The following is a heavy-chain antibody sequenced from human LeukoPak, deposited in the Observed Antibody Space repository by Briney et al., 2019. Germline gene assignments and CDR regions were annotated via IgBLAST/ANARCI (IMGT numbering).Heavy chain of an antibody. CDR1: GFAFSSYW. CDR3: AKPRANYCSSTSCYADY. D-gene: IGHD2-2*01. Sequence: GGSLRLSCAASGFAFSSYWMHWVRQAPGKGLVWVSRINSDGSGTRYADSVKGRFTISRDNAKNTLFLQMNSLRAEDTAVYYCAKPRANYCSSTSCYADYWGQGTLVTVSS. CDR2: INSDGSGT. V-gene: IGHV3-74*01. J-gene: IGHJ4*02.